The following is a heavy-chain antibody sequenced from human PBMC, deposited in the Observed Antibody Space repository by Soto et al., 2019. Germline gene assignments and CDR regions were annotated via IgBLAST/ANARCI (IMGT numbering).Heavy chain of an antibody. D-gene: IGHD6-19*01. V-gene: IGHV4-4*02. CDR1: CGSISSSNW. CDR2: IYHSGST. J-gene: IGHJ6*02. CDR3: ARDAAVAGKDYYYGMDV. Sequence: PSETLSLTCAVSCGSISSSNWWSWVRQPPGKGLEWIGEIYHSGSTNYNPSLKSRVTISVDKSKNQFSLKLSSVTAADTAVYYCARDAAVAGKDYYYGMDVWGQGTTVTVSS.